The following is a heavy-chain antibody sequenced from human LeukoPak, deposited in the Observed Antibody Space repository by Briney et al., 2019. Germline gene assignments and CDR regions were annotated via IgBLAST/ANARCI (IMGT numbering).Heavy chain of an antibody. J-gene: IGHJ4*02. CDR3: ARKLWSYFDY. Sequence: SETLSLTCTVSGGSISSSSYYWGWIRQPPGKGLEWIGSIYYSGSTYYNPSLKSRVTISVDTSKNQFSLKLSSVTAADTAVYYCARKLWSYFDYWGQGTLVTVSS. CDR1: GGSISSSSYY. D-gene: IGHD3-10*01. CDR2: IYYSGST. V-gene: IGHV4-39*01.